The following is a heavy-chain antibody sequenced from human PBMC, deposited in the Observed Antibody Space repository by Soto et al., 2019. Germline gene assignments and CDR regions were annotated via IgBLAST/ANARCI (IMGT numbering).Heavy chain of an antibody. CDR2: ITSDTTYI. D-gene: IGHD4-4*01. CDR3: VRNSSRFDY. J-gene: IGHJ4*01. Sequence: EVQLVETGGGVVKPGGSLRVSSAASGFIFNSYSMAWVRQAPGKGLEWVSSITSDTTYIFYADSVKGRFTISRDTAKNSLYLQMSSLRAEDTAVYYCVRNSSRFDYWGHGVLVTVSS. CDR1: GFIFNSYS. V-gene: IGHV3-21*01.